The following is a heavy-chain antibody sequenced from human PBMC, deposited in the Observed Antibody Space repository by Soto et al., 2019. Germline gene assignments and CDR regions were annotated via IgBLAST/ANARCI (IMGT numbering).Heavy chain of an antibody. Sequence: QVQLVQSGAEVKKPGSSVKVSCKASGGTFSSYAISWVRQAPGQGLEWMGGIIPIFGTADYAQKFQGRFTITADESTSTAYMELSSLRSEDTPVYYCASLIAAAGPPHSPRYYYGMDVWGQGTTVTVSS. CDR2: IIPIFGTA. V-gene: IGHV1-69*12. D-gene: IGHD6-13*01. J-gene: IGHJ6*02. CDR1: GGTFSSYA. CDR3: ASLIAAAGPPHSPRYYYGMDV.